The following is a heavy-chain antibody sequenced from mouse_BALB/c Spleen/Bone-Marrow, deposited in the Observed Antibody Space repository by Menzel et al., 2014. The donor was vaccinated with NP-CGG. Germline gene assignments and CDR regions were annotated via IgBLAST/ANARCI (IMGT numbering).Heavy chain of an antibody. Sequence: EVKLMESGGGLVKPGGSLKLSCAASGFTFSDYYMYWVRQTPEKRLEWVATISDGGSYTYYPDSVKGRFTISRGNAKNNLYLQMSSLKSEDTAMYYCARDGNYYAMDYWGQGTSVTVSS. CDR3: ARDGNYYAMDY. CDR1: GFTFSDYY. V-gene: IGHV5-4*02. J-gene: IGHJ4*01. CDR2: ISDGGSYT. D-gene: IGHD2-1*01.